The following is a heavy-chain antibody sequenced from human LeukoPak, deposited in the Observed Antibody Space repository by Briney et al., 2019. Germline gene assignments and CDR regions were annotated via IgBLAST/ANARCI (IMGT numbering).Heavy chain of an antibody. D-gene: IGHD2-21*01. CDR3: AHAYCGGACYSYYFDY. V-gene: IGHV2-5*02. CDR1: GFSLSTRGVG. J-gene: IGHJ4*02. CDR2: IYWDDDK. Sequence: ESGPTLVKPTQPLTLTCSFSGFSLSTRGVGVGWIRQPPGQALEWLALIYWDDDKRYSPFLKSRLTITKDTSKNQVVLTMTNMDPVDTATYYCAHAYCGGACYSYYFDYWGQGTLVAVSS.